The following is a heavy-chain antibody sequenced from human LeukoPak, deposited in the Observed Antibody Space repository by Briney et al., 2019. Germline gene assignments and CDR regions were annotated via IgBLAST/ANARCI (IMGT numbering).Heavy chain of an antibody. CDR3: ATAPRYSTSRFPRGWFDP. Sequence: SETLSLTCTVSGGSISSSTYYWGWIRQPPGKGLEWIGSIYYSGSTYYNPSLKSRVTISVDTSKNQFSLKLRSVTAADTAVYYCATAPRYSTSRFPRGWFDPWGQGTLVTVSS. D-gene: IGHD2/OR15-2a*01. J-gene: IGHJ5*02. CDR2: IYYSGST. CDR1: GGSISSSTYY. V-gene: IGHV4-39*01.